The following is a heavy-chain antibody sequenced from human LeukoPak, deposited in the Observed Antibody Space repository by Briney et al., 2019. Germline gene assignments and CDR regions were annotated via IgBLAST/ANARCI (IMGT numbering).Heavy chain of an antibody. CDR3: VTGSGGARLDY. V-gene: IGHV3-15*05. CDR1: GFPFTNFW. D-gene: IGHD3-10*01. J-gene: IGHJ4*02. CDR2: IRSKVDGETT. Sequence: AGSLTLPCAASGFPFTNFWLSWVCHAPPKWLESVARIRSKVDGETTNYPAPLKGRVTISRDDLKNTLYLQMNNLKIEDTAVYYCVTGSGGARLDYWGQGTLVTVSS.